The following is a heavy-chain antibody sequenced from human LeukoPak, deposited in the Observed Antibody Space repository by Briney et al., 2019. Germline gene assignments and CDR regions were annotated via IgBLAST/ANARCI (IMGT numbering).Heavy chain of an antibody. CDR2: ISGSGGST. J-gene: IGHJ6*03. D-gene: IGHD2/OR15-2a*01. CDR3: AKGISNYYYYYMDV. Sequence: GWSLRLSCAASVFTFSSCGMSWVRQAPGKGLEWVSAISGSGGSTYYTDSLKGRFTISRDNSKNTLYLQMNSLRAEDTAVYYCAKGISNYYYYYMDVWGKGTTVTISS. CDR1: VFTFSSCG. V-gene: IGHV3-23*01.